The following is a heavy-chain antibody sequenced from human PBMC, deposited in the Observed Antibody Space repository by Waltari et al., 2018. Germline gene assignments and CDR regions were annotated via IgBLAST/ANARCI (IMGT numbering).Heavy chain of an antibody. Sequence: QVQLQQWGAGLLKPSETLSLTCAVYGGSFSGYYWSWIRQPPGKGLEWIGEINHSGSTNYNPSLKSRVNISVDTSKNQCSLKLSSVTAADTAVYYCARGRTYYDFWSGSTRYFDYWGQGTLVTVSS. CDR1: GGSFSGYY. CDR2: INHSGST. CDR3: ARGRTYYDFWSGSTRYFDY. J-gene: IGHJ4*02. D-gene: IGHD3-3*01. V-gene: IGHV4-34*01.